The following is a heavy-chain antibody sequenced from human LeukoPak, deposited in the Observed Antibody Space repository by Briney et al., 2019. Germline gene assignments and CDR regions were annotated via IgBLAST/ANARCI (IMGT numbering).Heavy chain of an antibody. D-gene: IGHD3-10*01. CDR3: ARDLIGRYTFDY. CDR2: MSPDGNKK. Sequence: PVRSLRLSCAPSGFTFSDYNMHWVRQAPGKGLDWVALMSPDGNKKYYADSVKGRFTISRDNSKNTVDLQLNSLRAEDTAVYYCARDLIGRYTFDYCGQGTLVTVSS. J-gene: IGHJ4*02. V-gene: IGHV3-30-3*01. CDR1: GFTFSDYN.